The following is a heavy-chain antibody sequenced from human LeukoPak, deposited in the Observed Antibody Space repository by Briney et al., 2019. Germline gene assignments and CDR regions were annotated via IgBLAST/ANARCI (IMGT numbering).Heavy chain of an antibody. J-gene: IGHJ4*02. CDR1: GYTFTSYA. V-gene: IGHV7-4-1*02. Sequence: ASVNVSCKASGYTFTSYAMNWVRQAPGQGLEWMGWINTNTGNPTYAQGFTGRFVFSLDTSVSTAYLQISSLKAEDTAVYYCARDLIAAAGTSFDYWGQGTLVTVSS. CDR2: INTNTGNP. D-gene: IGHD6-13*01. CDR3: ARDLIAAAGTSFDY.